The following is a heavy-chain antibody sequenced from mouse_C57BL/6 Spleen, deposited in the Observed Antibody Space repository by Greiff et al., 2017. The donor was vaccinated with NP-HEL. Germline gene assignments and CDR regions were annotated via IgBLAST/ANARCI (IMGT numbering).Heavy chain of an antibody. V-gene: IGHV1-42*01. CDR2: INPSTGGT. Sequence: EVHLVESGPELVKPGASVKISCKASGYSFTGYYMNWVKQSPEKSLEWIGEINPSTGGTTYNQKFKAKATLTVDKSSSTAYMQLKSLTSEDSAVYYCARDYGSSYPYYFDYWGQGTTLTVSS. D-gene: IGHD1-1*01. CDR3: ARDYGSSYPYYFDY. CDR1: GYSFTGYY. J-gene: IGHJ2*01.